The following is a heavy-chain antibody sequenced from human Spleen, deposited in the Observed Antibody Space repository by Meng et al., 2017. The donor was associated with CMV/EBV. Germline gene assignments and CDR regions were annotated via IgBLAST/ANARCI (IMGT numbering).Heavy chain of an antibody. CDR1: GGSISSGGYY. CDR3: ARDRGIVVPAAIRDAFDI. V-gene: IGHV4-31*03. CDR2: IYYSGST. Sequence: SETLSLTCTVSGGSISSGGYYWSWIRQHPGKGLEWIGYIYYSGSTYYNPSLKSRVTISVDTSKNQFSLKLTSVTAADTAVYYCARDRGIVVPAAIRDAFDIWGQGTMVTVSS. J-gene: IGHJ3*02. D-gene: IGHD2-2*01.